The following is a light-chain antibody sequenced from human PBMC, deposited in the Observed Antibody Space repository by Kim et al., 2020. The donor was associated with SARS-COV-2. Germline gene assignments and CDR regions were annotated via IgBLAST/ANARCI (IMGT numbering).Light chain of an antibody. CDR3: ATWDDTLSGPGV. V-gene: IGLV1-47*01. Sequence: QSALTQPPSVSGTPGQRVTISCSGSTPIIGSDDVYWYQQLPGTAPKLLIYRNTKRPSGVPDRFSGSKSATSASLAISGLRSEDEADYYCATWDDTLSGPGVFGGGTQLTVL. CDR2: RNT. CDR1: TPIIGSDD. J-gene: IGLJ3*02.